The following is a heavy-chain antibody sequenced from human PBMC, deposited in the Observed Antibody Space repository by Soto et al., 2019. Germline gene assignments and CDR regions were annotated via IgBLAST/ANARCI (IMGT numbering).Heavy chain of an antibody. CDR2: ISTYNGNT. CDR3: ARDFYQSSGYCDY. Sequence: ASVKVSCKASGYTFTSYGLSWVRQAPGQGLEWMGWISTYNGNTNYAQKLQGRVTMTTDTSTGTAYMELRSLISDDTAVYYCARDFYQSSGYCDYWGQGTLVTVSS. CDR1: GYTFTSYG. J-gene: IGHJ4*02. D-gene: IGHD3-22*01. V-gene: IGHV1-18*01.